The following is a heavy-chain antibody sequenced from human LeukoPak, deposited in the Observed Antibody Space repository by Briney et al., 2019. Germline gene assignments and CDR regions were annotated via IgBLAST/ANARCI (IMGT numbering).Heavy chain of an antibody. CDR1: GVSISSYY. V-gene: IGHV4-4*07. Sequence: SETLSLTCTVSGVSISSYYWSWIRQPAGKGLEWIGRIHTSGSTNYNPSLKSRVTMSVDTSKNQFSLKLSSVTAADTAVYYCARDRVGSSSWYGFDYWGQGTQVTVSS. CDR3: ARDRVGSSSWYGFDY. CDR2: IHTSGST. D-gene: IGHD6-13*01. J-gene: IGHJ4*02.